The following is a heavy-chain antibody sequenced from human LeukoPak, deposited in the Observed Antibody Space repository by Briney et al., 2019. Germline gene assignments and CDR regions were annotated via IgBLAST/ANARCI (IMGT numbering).Heavy chain of an antibody. Sequence: GGSLRLSCAASGFTLSSYAMSWVRQAPGKGLEWVSAISVSGGSTYYADSVKGRFTISRDNSKNTLYLQMNSLRAEDTAVYYCAKPVGYCSGGSCYSVDYWGQGTLVTVSS. D-gene: IGHD2-15*01. V-gene: IGHV3-23*01. J-gene: IGHJ4*02. CDR2: ISVSGGST. CDR3: AKPVGYCSGGSCYSVDY. CDR1: GFTLSSYA.